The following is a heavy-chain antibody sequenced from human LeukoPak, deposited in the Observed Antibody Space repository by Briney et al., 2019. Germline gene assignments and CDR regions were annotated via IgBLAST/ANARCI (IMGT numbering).Heavy chain of an antibody. CDR1: GFSISNGYF. Sequence: SETLSLTCDVSGFSISNGYFWAWIRQSPGKELEWIGSIYHSGMTYYNPSLKSQFSIEVDTSKNQFSLKMRSATAADTAVYFCARAGPVKWNYYYMDVWGKGTTVTGSS. D-gene: IGHD1-26*01. CDR2: IYHSGMT. CDR3: ARAGPVKWNYYYMDV. J-gene: IGHJ6*03. V-gene: IGHV4-38-2*01.